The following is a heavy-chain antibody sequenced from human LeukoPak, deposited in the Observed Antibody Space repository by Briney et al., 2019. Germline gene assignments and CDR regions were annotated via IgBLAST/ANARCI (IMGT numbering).Heavy chain of an antibody. CDR2: ISSSSSTI. Sequence: TGGSLRLSCAASGFTFSSYSMNWVRQAPGKGLEWVSYISSSSSTIYYADSVKGRFTISRDNAKNSLYLQMNSLRAEDTAVYYCAREQGDFWSGYDYYYYMDVWGKGTTVTVSS. CDR1: GFTFSSYS. V-gene: IGHV3-48*01. CDR3: AREQGDFWSGYDYYYYMDV. J-gene: IGHJ6*03. D-gene: IGHD3-3*01.